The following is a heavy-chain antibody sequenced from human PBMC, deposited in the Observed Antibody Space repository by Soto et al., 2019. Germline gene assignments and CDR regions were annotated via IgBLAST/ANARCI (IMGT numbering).Heavy chain of an antibody. J-gene: IGHJ6*02. CDR3: TTVANYDFWSGYYSYYGMDV. Sequence: PGGSLRLSCAASGFTFSSYAMSWVRQAPGKGLEWVPAISGSGGSTYYADSVKGRFTISRDNSKNTLYLQMNSLRAEDTAVYYCTTVANYDFWSGYYSYYGMDVWGQGTTVTVSS. CDR2: ISGSGGST. CDR1: GFTFSSYA. V-gene: IGHV3-23*01. D-gene: IGHD3-3*01.